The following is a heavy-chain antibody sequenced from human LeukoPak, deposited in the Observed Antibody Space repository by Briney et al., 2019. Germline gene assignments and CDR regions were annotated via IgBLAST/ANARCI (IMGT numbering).Heavy chain of an antibody. CDR2: IKQDGSEK. J-gene: IGHJ4*02. CDR3: ARWDY. Sequence: GGSLRLSCAASGFTFSSSWMRWVRQAPGKGLEWVATIKQDGSEKYYVDSVKGRFTISRDNAKNSLYLQMNSLRAEDTAVYYCARWDYWGQGTLVTVSS. V-gene: IGHV3-7*01. CDR1: GFTFSSSW.